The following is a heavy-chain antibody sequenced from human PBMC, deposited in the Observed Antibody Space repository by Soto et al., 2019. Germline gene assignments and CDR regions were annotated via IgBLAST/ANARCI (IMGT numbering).Heavy chain of an antibody. D-gene: IGHD1-1*01. J-gene: IGHJ3*01. Sequence: PGWSLRLSCAAFGLTISGKKYVAWVRQAPGKVLEWVSALYDVDGSFYADSVKGRFTTSSDSSKTTVYLQINDLRPDDTAVYYCATWHEREHAYDVWGQGTTVTVS. V-gene: IGHV3-53*01. CDR3: ATWHEREHAYDV. CDR1: GLTISGKKY. CDR2: LYDVDGS.